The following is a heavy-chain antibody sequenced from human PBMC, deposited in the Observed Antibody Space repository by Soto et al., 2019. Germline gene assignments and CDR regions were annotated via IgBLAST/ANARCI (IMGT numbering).Heavy chain of an antibody. V-gene: IGHV4-61*01. D-gene: IGHD5-12*01. CDR1: GASVSSGSYY. Sequence: SEILSLTCIVSGASVSSGSYYWNWIRQPPGKGLEWIGYIYYSGSTNYNPSLKSRVTISVDTSKNQFSLKVSSVTAADTAVYYCARAIGGYNHFDYWGQGTQVTVSS. CDR3: ARAIGGYNHFDY. CDR2: IYYSGST. J-gene: IGHJ4*02.